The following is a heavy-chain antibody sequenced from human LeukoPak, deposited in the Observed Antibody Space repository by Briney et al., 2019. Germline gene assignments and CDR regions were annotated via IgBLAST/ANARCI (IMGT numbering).Heavy chain of an antibody. CDR2: IYYSGST. J-gene: IGHJ6*02. D-gene: IGHD2-21*02. CDR3: ARHLCGGDCYYYYNGMDV. Sequence: SETLSLTCSVSGGSISSSYWSWIRQPPGKGLEWIGYIYYSGSTKSNPSLESRVTISVDTSKNQFSLKLSSVTAADTAVYYRARHLCGGDCYYYYNGMDVWGQGTTVTVSS. CDR1: GGSISSSY. V-gene: IGHV4-59*08.